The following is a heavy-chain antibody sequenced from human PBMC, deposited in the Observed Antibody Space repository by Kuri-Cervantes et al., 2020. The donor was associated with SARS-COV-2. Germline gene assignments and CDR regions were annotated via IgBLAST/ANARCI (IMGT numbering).Heavy chain of an antibody. CDR1: GYSISSGYY. Sequence: GSLRLSCAVSGYSISSGYYWGWIRQPPGKGLEWIGSIYHSGSTYYNPSLKSRVTISVDTSKNQFSLKLSSVTAADTAVYYCARATRGYSYGSFDYWGQGTLVTVSS. CDR3: ARATRGYSYGSFDY. J-gene: IGHJ4*02. D-gene: IGHD5-18*01. V-gene: IGHV4-38-2*01. CDR2: IYHSGST.